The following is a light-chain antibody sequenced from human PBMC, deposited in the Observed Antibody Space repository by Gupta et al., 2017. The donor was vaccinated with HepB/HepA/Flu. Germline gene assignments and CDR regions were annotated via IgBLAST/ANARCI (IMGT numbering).Light chain of an antibody. CDR1: QSVLYSSNNKNY. J-gene: IGKJ2*01. CDR3: QQFYRTPYT. Sequence: DIVMTQSPDSLAVSLGERATINCKSGQSVLYSSNNKNYLAWYQQRPGQPPKLLIYWASTRESGVPDRFSGSGSGTDFTLTINSLQADDVAVYYCQQFYRTPYTFGPGTKLEIK. CDR2: WAS. V-gene: IGKV4-1*01.